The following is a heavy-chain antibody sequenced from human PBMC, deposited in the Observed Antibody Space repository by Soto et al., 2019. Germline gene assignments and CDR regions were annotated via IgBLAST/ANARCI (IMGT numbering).Heavy chain of an antibody. CDR2: ISSSSSYI. J-gene: IGHJ4*02. D-gene: IGHD6-19*01. V-gene: IGHV3-21*01. CDR3: ARDGEQWLVH. Sequence: GSLRLSCAASGFTFSSYSMNWVRQAPGKGLEWVSSISSSSSYIYYAGSVKGRFTISRDNAKNSLYLQMNSLRAEDTAVYYCARDGEQWLVHWGQGTLVTVSS. CDR1: GFTFSSYS.